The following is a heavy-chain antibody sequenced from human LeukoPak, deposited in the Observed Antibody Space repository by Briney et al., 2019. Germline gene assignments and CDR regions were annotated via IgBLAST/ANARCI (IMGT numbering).Heavy chain of an antibody. D-gene: IGHD6-13*01. J-gene: IGHJ4*02. CDR2: ISSTGTTI. CDR1: GFTFSIYG. V-gene: IGHV3-48*02. CDR3: ARDRSSSAGPSLSY. Sequence: HPRGSLRLSCAASGFTFSIYGMNWVRQAPGKGLEWVSYISSTGTTIYYADSVKGRFTISRDNGKNSLYLQMNSLRDEDTAVYYCARDRSSSAGPSLSYWGGGALIVASS.